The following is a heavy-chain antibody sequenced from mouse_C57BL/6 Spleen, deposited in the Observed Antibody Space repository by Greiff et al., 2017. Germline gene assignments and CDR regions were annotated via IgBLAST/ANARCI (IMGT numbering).Heavy chain of an antibody. CDR2: IYPRSGNT. CDR1: GYTFTSYG. CDR3: AHSSGASYYAMDY. Sequence: VQLQQSGAELARPGASVKLSCKASGYTFTSYGISWVKQRTGQGLEWIGEIYPRSGNTYYNEKFKGKATLTADKSSSTAYMELRSLTSEDSAVYFCAHSSGASYYAMDYWGQGTSVTVSS. V-gene: IGHV1-81*01. D-gene: IGHD3-2*02. J-gene: IGHJ4*01.